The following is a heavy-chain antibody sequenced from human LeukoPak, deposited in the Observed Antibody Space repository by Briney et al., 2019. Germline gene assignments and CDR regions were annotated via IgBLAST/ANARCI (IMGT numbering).Heavy chain of an antibody. CDR3: SRDAFGVDRSPF. D-gene: IGHD3-3*01. V-gene: IGHV3-30-3*01. Sequence: GGSLRLSCAASGFTFSSYAMHWVRQAPGKGLEWVAVISYDGSNKYYADSVQGRFSISRDNAKNTVYLQMNSLRAEDTAVYYCSRDAFGVDRSPFWGQGTLVTVSS. J-gene: IGHJ4*02. CDR2: ISYDGSNK. CDR1: GFTFSSYA.